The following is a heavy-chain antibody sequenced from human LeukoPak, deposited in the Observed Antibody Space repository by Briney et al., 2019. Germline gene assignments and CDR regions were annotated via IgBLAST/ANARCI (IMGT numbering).Heavy chain of an antibody. CDR2: IYYSGST. Sequence: SQTLSLTCTVSGASISSGNYYWTWLRHPPGKGLEWIGNIYYSGSTYYNPSLKSRITVSLDTSKSQFSLRLSSVTAADTAVYHCARQADSSSCYADSWGQGTQVTVSS. CDR1: GASISSGNYY. D-gene: IGHD6-13*01. J-gene: IGHJ4*02. CDR3: ARQADSSSCYADS. V-gene: IGHV4-30-4*08.